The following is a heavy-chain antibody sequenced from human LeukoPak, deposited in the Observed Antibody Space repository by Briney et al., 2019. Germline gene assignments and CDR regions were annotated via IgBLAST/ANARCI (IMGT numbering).Heavy chain of an antibody. D-gene: IGHD3-3*01. J-gene: IGHJ5*02. V-gene: IGHV4-39*01. Sequence: PSETLSLTCTVSGGSISSSSYHWGWIRQPPGKWLEWIGSIYYSGSTYYNPSLKSRVTISVDTSKNQFSLKLSSVTAADTAVYYCARHASPADYDFWTRISSGENWFDPWGQGTLVTVSS. CDR1: GGSISSSSYH. CDR2: IYYSGST. CDR3: ARHASPADYDFWTRISSGENWFDP.